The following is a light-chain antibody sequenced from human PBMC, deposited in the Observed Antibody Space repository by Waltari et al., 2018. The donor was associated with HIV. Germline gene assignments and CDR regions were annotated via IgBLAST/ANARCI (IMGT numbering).Light chain of an antibody. CDR1: QSVSSN. J-gene: IGKJ2*01. CDR3: QQYNDWPLYT. CDR2: GSA. Sequence: EIVMTQSPATLSVSPGESATLSCRASQSVSSNLAWYQQKPGQAPRLLMYGSATRATGIPARFSGSGSGTEFILTISSLQSEDFAVYYCQQYNDWPLYTFGQGTKLEFK. V-gene: IGKV3D-15*01.